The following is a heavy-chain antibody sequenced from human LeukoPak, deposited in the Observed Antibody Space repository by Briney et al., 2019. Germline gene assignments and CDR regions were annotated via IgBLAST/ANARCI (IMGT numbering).Heavy chain of an antibody. CDR3: ARENHGDYDAFDI. J-gene: IGHJ3*02. CDR2: INPNSGGT. Sequence: ASVKVSCKASGYTFTGYYMHWVRQAPGQGLEWMGWINPNSGGTNYAQKFQGRVTMTRDTSISTAYMELSRLRSDDTAVYYCARENHGDYDAFDIWGQGTMVTDSS. D-gene: IGHD4-17*01. CDR1: GYTFTGYY. V-gene: IGHV1-2*02.